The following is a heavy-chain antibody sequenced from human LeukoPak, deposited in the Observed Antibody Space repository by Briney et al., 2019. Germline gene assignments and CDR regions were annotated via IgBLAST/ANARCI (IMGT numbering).Heavy chain of an antibody. J-gene: IGHJ3*02. Sequence: GGSLRLSCAASGFTFSDYNMRWIRQAPGKGLEWVSSISRSGSTKYYADSVKGRFTISRDNAKNSLFLQMNSLRAEDTAVYYCARDRLPMVRGVNAFDIWGQGTMVTVSS. CDR3: ARDRLPMVRGVNAFDI. CDR1: GFTFSDYN. CDR2: ISRSGSTK. V-gene: IGHV3-11*04. D-gene: IGHD3-10*01.